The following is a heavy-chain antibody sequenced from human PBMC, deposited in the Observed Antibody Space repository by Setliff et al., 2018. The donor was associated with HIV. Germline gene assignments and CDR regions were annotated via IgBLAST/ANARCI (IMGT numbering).Heavy chain of an antibody. CDR1: GFTFSNYA. D-gene: IGHD3-16*02. J-gene: IGHJ4*02. V-gene: IGHV3-23*01. CDR3: ARELYREWDY. CDR2: ILSTGERT. Sequence: PGGSLRLSCAASGFTFSNYAMSWVRQAPGEGLEWVSAILSTGERTFYADSVKGRFTISRDNSKNTVYLQMNSLRAEDTAVYYCARELYREWDYWGQGTLVTVSS.